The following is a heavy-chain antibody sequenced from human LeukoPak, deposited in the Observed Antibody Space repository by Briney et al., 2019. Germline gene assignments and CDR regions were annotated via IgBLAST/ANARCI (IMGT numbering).Heavy chain of an antibody. CDR2: ISSSRSYI. CDR3: AREVGSGWYNWFDP. V-gene: IGHV3-21*01. Sequence: GGSLRLSCAASGFTLSSYSMNWVRQAPGKGLEWVSFISSSRSYIYYADSVKGRFTISRDNAKNSLYLQMNSLRAEDTAVYYCAREVGSGWYNWFDPWGQGTLVTVSS. J-gene: IGHJ5*02. CDR1: GFTLSSYS. D-gene: IGHD6-19*01.